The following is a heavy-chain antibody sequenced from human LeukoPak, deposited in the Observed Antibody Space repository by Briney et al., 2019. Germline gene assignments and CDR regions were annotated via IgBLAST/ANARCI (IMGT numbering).Heavy chain of an antibody. Sequence: GGSLRLSCAASGFTFSSYEMNWVRQAPGKGLEWVSYMSSSGSTIYYADSVKGRFTISRDNAKNSLYLQMNSLRAEDTPVYYCARDFLLLFGEAPWDYWGQGTLVTVSS. CDR2: MSSSGSTI. CDR3: ARDFLLLFGEAPWDY. V-gene: IGHV3-48*03. D-gene: IGHD3-10*02. CDR1: GFTFSSYE. J-gene: IGHJ4*02.